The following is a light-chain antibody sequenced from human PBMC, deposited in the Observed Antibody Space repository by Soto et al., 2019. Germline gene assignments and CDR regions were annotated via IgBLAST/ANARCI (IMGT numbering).Light chain of an antibody. V-gene: IGKV1-12*01. CDR2: AAS. CDR3: QQRNRFPLT. J-gene: IGKJ4*01. CDR1: QGISSW. Sequence: DIQLTQSPSSVSASVGDRVTITCRASQGISSWLAWYRQKSGKAPQLLIYAASTLQSGVPSRFSGSGSGTDLTLTIIILQPEDFATYYCQQRNRFPLTFGGGTKVDVK.